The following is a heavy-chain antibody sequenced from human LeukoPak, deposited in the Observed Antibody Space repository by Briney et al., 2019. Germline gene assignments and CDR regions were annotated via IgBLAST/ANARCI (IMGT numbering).Heavy chain of an antibody. CDR1: GFPFSSYS. V-gene: IGHV3-48*01. J-gene: IGHJ4*02. D-gene: IGHD6-13*01. Sequence: GGSLRLSCVASGFPFSSYSLTWVRQAPGQGLEWVSYIGRDVTTTYYADSVKGRFTISRDNAKSSLYLQMNGLTVDDTAVYHCARVPYASSWDNWGQGTLVTVSS. CDR3: ARVPYASSWDN. CDR2: IGRDVTTT.